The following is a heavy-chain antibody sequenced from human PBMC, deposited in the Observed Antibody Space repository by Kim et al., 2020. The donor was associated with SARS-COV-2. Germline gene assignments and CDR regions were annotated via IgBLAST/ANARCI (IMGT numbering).Heavy chain of an antibody. V-gene: IGHV3-66*01. J-gene: IGHJ4*02. CDR2: T. CDR3: AKEMATTTAY. D-gene: IGHD5-12*01. Sequence: TYYADSVKGRFTISRDNSKNTLYLQMNSLRAEDTAVYYCAKEMATTTAYWGQGTLVTVSS.